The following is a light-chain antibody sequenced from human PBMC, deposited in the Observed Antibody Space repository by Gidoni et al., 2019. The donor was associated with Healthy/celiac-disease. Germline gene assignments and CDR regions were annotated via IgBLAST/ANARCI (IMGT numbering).Light chain of an antibody. CDR1: QSISSY. V-gene: IGKV1-39*01. J-gene: IGKJ1*01. CDR2: AAS. CDR3: QQSYSTPRT. Sequence: DIQMTQSPPSLSASVGDRVTITCRASQSISSYLNWYQQKPGKAPKLLIYAASSLQSGVPSRFSGSGSGTDFTLTISSLQPEDFGTYYCQQSYSTPRTFGQGTKVEIK.